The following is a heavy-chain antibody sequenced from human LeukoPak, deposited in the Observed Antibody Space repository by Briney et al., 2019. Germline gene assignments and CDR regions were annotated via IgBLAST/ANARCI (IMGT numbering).Heavy chain of an antibody. D-gene: IGHD2-21*02. V-gene: IGHV1-69*13. CDR3: ARDTYTTVTAMDV. J-gene: IGHJ6*03. Sequence: SVKVSCKASGGTFSSYAISWVRQAPGQGLEWMGGIIPIFDTANYAQKFQGRVTITADESTSTAYMELRSLRSDDTAVYYCARDTYTTVTAMDVWGKGTTVTVSS. CDR1: GGTFSSYA. CDR2: IIPIFDTA.